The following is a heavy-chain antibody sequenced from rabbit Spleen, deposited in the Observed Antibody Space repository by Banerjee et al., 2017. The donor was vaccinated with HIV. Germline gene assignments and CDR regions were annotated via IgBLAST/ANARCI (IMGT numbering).Heavy chain of an antibody. D-gene: IGHD8-1*01. J-gene: IGHJ4*01. Sequence: QSLEESGGDLVKPGASLTLTCKASGFDFSSSYYMCWVRQAPGKGLELIACIDTSSVNTADATWAKGRFTISKPSSTAVTLQMTSLTAADTATYFCARDGAGGSYFALWGPGTLVTVS. CDR2: IDTSSVNT. CDR1: GFDFSSSYY. CDR3: ARDGAGGSYFAL. V-gene: IGHV1S40*01.